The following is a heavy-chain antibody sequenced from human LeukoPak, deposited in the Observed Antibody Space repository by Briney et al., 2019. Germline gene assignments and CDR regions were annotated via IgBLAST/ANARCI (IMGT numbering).Heavy chain of an antibody. CDR1: GYTFTSYY. D-gene: IGHD3-10*01. CDR3: AREINYSTSGFRQSYFDY. V-gene: IGHV1-46*01. CDR2: INPSGGAT. Sequence: GASVKVSCKASGYTFTSYYIHWVRQAPGQGLEWLGIINPSGGATTYARKFQGRVSMTRDTSTSTVYMELSSLRSEDTAVYSCAREINYSTSGFRQSYFDYGAQGPLVPVSS. J-gene: IGHJ4*02.